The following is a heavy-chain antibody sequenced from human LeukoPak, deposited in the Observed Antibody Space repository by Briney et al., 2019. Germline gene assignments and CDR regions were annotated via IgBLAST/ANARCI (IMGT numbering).Heavy chain of an antibody. CDR2: ISGSGGST. V-gene: IGHV3-23*01. CDR3: AKVPFYCGGDCSEPYFDY. J-gene: IGHJ4*02. Sequence: GGSLRLSCAASGFTFSSYAMSWVRQAPGKGLEWVSVISGSGGSTYYADSVKGRFTISRDNSKNTLYLQMNSLRAEDTAVYYCAKVPFYCGGDCSEPYFDYWGQGTLVTVSS. CDR1: GFTFSSYA. D-gene: IGHD2-21*02.